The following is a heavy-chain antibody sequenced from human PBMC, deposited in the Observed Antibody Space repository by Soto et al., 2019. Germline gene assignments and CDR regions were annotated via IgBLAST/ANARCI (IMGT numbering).Heavy chain of an antibody. CDR2: IYYSGST. J-gene: IGHJ4*02. V-gene: IGHV4-30-4*01. D-gene: IGHD3-22*01. CDR1: GGSISSGDYY. CDR3: ARVTQEDYYDSSGHDYFDY. Sequence: QVQLQESGPGLVKPSQTLSLTCTVSGGSISSGDYYWSWIRQPPGKGLEWIGYIYYSGSTYYNPSLKSRVTISVDTSKNQFSLKLSSVTAADTAVYYCARVTQEDYYDSSGHDYFDYWGQGTLVTVSS.